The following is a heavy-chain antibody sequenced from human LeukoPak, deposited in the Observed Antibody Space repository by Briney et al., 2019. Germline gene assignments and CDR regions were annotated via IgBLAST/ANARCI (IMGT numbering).Heavy chain of an antibody. J-gene: IGHJ1*01. V-gene: IGHV4-38-2*01. D-gene: IGHD3-9*01. CDR2: IFHGGTI. Sequence: SETLSLTCAVSGYSIASHDYWTGLRPPPGRGLGGIATIFHGGTIYYSASPSLQSRLAIPMAPPKNHLSLTIRSVSPPDPALFSCAQIHAGTWYCDLWGEGTLLTLP. CDR1: GYSIASHDY. CDR3: AQIHAGTWYCDL.